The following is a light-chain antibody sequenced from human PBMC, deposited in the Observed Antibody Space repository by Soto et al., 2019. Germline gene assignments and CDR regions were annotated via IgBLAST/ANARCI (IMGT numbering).Light chain of an antibody. V-gene: IGKV1-27*01. J-gene: IGKJ1*01. CDR1: QDISNY. CDR3: QKFNSAPWT. Sequence: DIQMTQSPSSLSASGGDRVTISCRASQDISNYLAWYQQKPGKAPKFLIYAASALQPGVPSRFSGSGSGTDFTLTIGSLQPEDVATYYCQKFNSAPWTFGQGTKVDNK. CDR2: AAS.